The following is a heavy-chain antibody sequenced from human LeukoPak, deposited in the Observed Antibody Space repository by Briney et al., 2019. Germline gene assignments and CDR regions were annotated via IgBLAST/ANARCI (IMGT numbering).Heavy chain of an antibody. V-gene: IGHV3-74*01. CDR3: AREQNYFDY. CDR1: GFTFSSYW. Sequence: GGSLRLSCAASGFTFSSYWMHWVRQAPGKGLVWVSRIKSDGSSTSYADSVKGRFTVSRDNAENTLYLQMNSLRAEDTAVYYCAREQNYFDYWGQGTLVTVSS. CDR2: IKSDGSST. J-gene: IGHJ4*02.